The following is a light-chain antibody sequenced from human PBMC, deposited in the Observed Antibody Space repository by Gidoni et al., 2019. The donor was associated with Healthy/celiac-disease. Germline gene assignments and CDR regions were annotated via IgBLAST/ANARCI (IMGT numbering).Light chain of an antibody. J-gene: IGKJ1*01. CDR3: QQYNSYSRT. CDR2: KAS. V-gene: IGKV1-5*03. Sequence: DIQMTQSPSTLSASVGDRVTITCRASQSISSWLAWYQQKPGKAPKLLIYKASSLESGVPSRFSGSGSGTEVTLTIRSLQPDDFATYYCQQYNSYSRTFGQGTKVEIK. CDR1: QSISSW.